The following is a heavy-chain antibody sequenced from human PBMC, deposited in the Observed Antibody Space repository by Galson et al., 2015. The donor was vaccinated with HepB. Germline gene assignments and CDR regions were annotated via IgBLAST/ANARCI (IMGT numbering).Heavy chain of an antibody. D-gene: IGHD3-10*01. CDR2: IKSKTDGGTT. V-gene: IGHV3-15*01. CDR1: GFTFSNAW. J-gene: IGHJ4*02. CDR3: TTRRSGYGSGSHWLFDY. Sequence: SLRLSCAASGFTFSNAWMSWVRQAPGKGLEWVGRIKSKTDGGTTDYAAPVKGRFTISRDDSKNTLYLQMNSLKTEDTAVYYCTTRRSGYGSGSHWLFDYWGQGTLVTVSS.